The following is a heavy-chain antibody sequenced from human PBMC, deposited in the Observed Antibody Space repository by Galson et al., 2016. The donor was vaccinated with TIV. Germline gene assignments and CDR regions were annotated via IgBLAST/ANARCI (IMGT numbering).Heavy chain of an antibody. CDR2: INPKTGAI. J-gene: IGHJ3*01. CDR1: GYTFTGYF. Sequence: SVKVSCKASGYTFTGYFLHWVRQAPGHGPEWMGWINPKTGAITYAQNYQGRVTMTGDTSTSTVYMELNRLQSDDTAVYFCARSDGCQKYALDVWGQGTMVAVSS. D-gene: IGHD4-17*01. CDR3: ARSDGCQKYALDV. V-gene: IGHV1-2*02.